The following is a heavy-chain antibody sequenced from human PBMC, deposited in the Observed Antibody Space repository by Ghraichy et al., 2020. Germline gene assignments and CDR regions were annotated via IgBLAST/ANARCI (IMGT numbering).Heavy chain of an antibody. CDR3: AKESCRGGGCYYAYFDY. CDR2: IIGSGAST. Sequence: GGSLRLSCAASGFTFSSHAMSWVRQAPGKGLEWVAAIIGSGASTYYADSVKGRFTISRDNSKNTLYLQMNSLRAEDTAVYYCAKESCRGGGCYYAYFDYWGQGTLFTVSS. V-gene: IGHV3-23*01. CDR1: GFTFSSHA. J-gene: IGHJ4*02. D-gene: IGHD2-15*01.